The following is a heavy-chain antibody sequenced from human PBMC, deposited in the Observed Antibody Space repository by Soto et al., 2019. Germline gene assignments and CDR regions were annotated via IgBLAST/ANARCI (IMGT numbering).Heavy chain of an antibody. CDR1: VYTSTTYL. J-gene: IGHJ4*02. CDR2: IYPGGSQT. V-gene: IGHV5-51*03. CDR3: ATTYNGRYRWDF. D-gene: IGHD1-26*01. Sequence: EVQLVQSGAEVKKPGESLKISCKGTVYTSTTYLSCWVRQMPGKGLEWVGIIYPGGSQTFYSPSFQGQVTISADKSITTDYLQWSSLQASDTAKYYGATTYNGRYRWDFWGQGTLVTVSS.